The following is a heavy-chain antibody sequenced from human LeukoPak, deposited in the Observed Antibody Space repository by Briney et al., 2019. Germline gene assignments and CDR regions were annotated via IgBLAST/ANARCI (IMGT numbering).Heavy chain of an antibody. J-gene: IGHJ2*01. CDR2: INPNSGAT. Sequence: GASVKVSCKPSGYTFTGYYMHWVRQAPGQWLEWMGRINPNSGATNYAQKFQGRVTMTRDTSISTAYMELTTLRSDDTAVYYCAKSIEYCGADCYGYFDLWGRGTLVTVSS. CDR3: AKSIEYCGADCYGYFDL. V-gene: IGHV1-2*06. CDR1: GYTFTGYY. D-gene: IGHD2-21*02.